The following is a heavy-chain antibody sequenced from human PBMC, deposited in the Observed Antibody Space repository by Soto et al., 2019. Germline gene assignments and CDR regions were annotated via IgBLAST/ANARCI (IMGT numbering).Heavy chain of an antibody. CDR1: GFTFSSYA. D-gene: IGHD6-6*01. Sequence: PGGSLRLSCAASGFTFSSYAMSWVRQAPGKGLEWVSAISGSGGSTYYADSVKGRFTISRDNSKNTLYLQMNSLRAEDTAVYYCAKHRAAPPAYYYGMDVWGQGTTVTVSS. CDR3: AKHRAAPPAYYYGMDV. V-gene: IGHV3-23*01. CDR2: ISGSGGST. J-gene: IGHJ6*02.